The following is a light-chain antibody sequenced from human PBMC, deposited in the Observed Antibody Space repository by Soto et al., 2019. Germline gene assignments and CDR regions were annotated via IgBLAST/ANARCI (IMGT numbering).Light chain of an antibody. CDR3: QQYGSSRWT. Sequence: EIVLAQSPGTLSLSPGERATLSCRASQSVSSNYLAWYQQKPGQAPRPLIYAASSRATGIPDRFSGSGSGTDFTLTISRLEPEDFAVYYCQQYGSSRWTFGQGAKVEV. V-gene: IGKV3-20*01. J-gene: IGKJ1*01. CDR1: QSVSSNY. CDR2: AAS.